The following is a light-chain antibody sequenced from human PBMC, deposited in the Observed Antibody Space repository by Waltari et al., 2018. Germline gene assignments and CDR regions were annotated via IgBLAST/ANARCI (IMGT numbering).Light chain of an antibody. CDR3: CSYAGSSL. J-gene: IGLJ2*01. CDR2: EVS. Sequence: QSALTQPASVSGSPGQSITISCTGTSSDIGSYNLVSWYQQHPGKAPKRMIYEVSKRPSGVSNRFSGSKSGNTASLTISGLQAEDEADYYCCSYAGSSLFGGGTKLTVL. V-gene: IGLV2-23*02. CDR1: SSDIGSYNL.